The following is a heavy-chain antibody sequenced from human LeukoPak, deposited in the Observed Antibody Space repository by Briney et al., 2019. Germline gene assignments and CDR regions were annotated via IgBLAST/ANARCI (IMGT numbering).Heavy chain of an antibody. CDR2: IWYDGSDK. D-gene: IGHD2-15*01. J-gene: IGHJ6*02. V-gene: IGHV3-33*01. Sequence: GGSLRLSCAASGFTFNTYAMHWVRQAPGKGLEWVAIIWYDGSDKYYADSVRGRFAISRDNSKNTLYLQMNSLRAEDAAVYYCGRVGCTGGNCKPYAYYATDVWGQGTTVTVSS. CDR1: GFTFNTYA. CDR3: GRVGCTGGNCKPYAYYATDV.